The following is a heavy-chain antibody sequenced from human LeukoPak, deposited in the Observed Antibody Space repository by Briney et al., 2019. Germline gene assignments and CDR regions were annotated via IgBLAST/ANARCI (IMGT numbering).Heavy chain of an antibody. CDR3: ARGHLTPTLFDY. J-gene: IGHJ4*02. CDR1: GASVSSYY. V-gene: IGHV4-59*02. CDR2: IYFSGST. Sequence: SETLSLTCTVSGASVSSYYWSWIRQPPGKELEWIGYIYFSGSTNYTPSLKSRVTISVDTSKNQFSLKLSSVTAADTAVYYCARGHLTPTLFDYWGRETLVTVSS.